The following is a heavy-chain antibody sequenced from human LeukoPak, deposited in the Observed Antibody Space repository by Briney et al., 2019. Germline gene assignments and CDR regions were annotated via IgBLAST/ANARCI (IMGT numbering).Heavy chain of an antibody. Sequence: SETLSLTCAVSGGSINSNDWWSWVRQPPVKGLEWIGEINHSGITDYNPSLRSRVTISVDTSKNQFSLKLSSVTAADTAIYYCARAVIVVAAATQRNWFDPWGQGTLVTVSS. D-gene: IGHD2-15*01. CDR1: GGSINSNDW. V-gene: IGHV4-4*02. CDR2: INHSGIT. J-gene: IGHJ5*02. CDR3: ARAVIVVAAATQRNWFDP.